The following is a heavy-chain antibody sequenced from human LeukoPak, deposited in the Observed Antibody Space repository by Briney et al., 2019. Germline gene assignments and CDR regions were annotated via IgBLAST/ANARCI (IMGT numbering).Heavy chain of an antibody. D-gene: IGHD3-3*01. J-gene: IGHJ4*02. CDR1: GYTFTNFD. V-gene: IGHV1-69*13. CDR3: ARDGDDFSPDY. CDR2: IIPIFGTA. Sequence: RASVKVSCKASGYTFTNFDISWVRQAPGQGLEWMGGIIPIFGTANYAQKFQGRVTITADESTSTAYMELSSLRSEDTAVYYCARDGDDFSPDYWGQGTLVTVSS.